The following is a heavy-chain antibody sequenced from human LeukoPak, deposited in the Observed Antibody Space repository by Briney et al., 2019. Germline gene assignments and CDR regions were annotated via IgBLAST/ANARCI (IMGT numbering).Heavy chain of an antibody. Sequence: SETLSLTCTVSGGSISSSSAYWGWIRQPPGKGLEWIGSIYYSKNTYYNPSLKSRVTISADTSKNQFSLTLGSVSATDTAVYYCVSPRGFSYGYFGYWGQGTLVTVSS. CDR2: IYYSKNT. CDR1: GGSISSSSAY. V-gene: IGHV4-39*01. J-gene: IGHJ4*02. D-gene: IGHD5-18*01. CDR3: VSPRGFSYGYFGY.